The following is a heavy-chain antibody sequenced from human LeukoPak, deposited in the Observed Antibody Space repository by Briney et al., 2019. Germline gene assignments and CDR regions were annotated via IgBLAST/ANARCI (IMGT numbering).Heavy chain of an antibody. J-gene: IGHJ6*03. CDR3: AKQPYNYYYLDV. Sequence: GGSLRLSCALSGLTFHDYAMTWVRQAPGKGLEWVSTIVGDSSKTYYADSVKGRFTISRDNSNYMLFLHMNNLRAEDTAIYYCAKQPYNYYYLDVWGKGTTVTVSS. V-gene: IGHV3-23*01. D-gene: IGHD2-21*01. CDR1: GLTFHDYA. CDR2: IVGDSSKT.